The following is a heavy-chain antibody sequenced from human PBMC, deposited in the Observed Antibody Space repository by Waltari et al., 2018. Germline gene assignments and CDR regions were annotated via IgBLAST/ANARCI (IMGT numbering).Heavy chain of an antibody. CDR1: GFTFSSYG. V-gene: IGHV3-30*18. D-gene: IGHD2-2*01. CDR2: ISYDGSNK. CDR3: ANGGSTGAFDI. J-gene: IGHJ3*02. Sequence: QVQLVESGGGVVQPGRSLRLSCAASGFTFSSYGMHWVPQAPGKGLEWVAVISYDGSNKYYADSVKGRFTISRDNSKNTLYLQMNSLRAEDTAVYYCANGGSTGAFDIWGQGTMVTVSS.